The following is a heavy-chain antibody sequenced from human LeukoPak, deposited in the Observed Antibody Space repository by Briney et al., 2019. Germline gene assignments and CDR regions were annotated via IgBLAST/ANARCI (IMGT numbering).Heavy chain of an antibody. D-gene: IGHD2-2*01. J-gene: IGHJ5*02. CDR1: GYIFTTYA. V-gene: IGHV1-3*01. Sequence: GASVKVSCKTSGYIFTTYAIHWVRQAPGRGLEWMGLINADDGNTRYSQRFQGRVTITRDTSANTAYMELSSLRFEDTAAYYCARGIVVKPSANWYDPWGQGTPVTVSS. CDR2: INADDGNT. CDR3: ARGIVVKPSANWYDP.